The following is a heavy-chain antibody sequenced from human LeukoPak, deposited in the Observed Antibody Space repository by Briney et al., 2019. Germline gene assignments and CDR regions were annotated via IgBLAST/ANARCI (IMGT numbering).Heavy chain of an antibody. CDR2: IYSTGST. J-gene: IGHJ2*01. D-gene: IGHD5-18*01. CDR3: AAYSYGYVHWYFDL. Sequence: SETLSLTCSVSGGSGSSGGNYWSWIRQYPGKGLVWIGYIYSTGSTNYNPSLKSRVTISVDTSKNQFSLKLSSVTAADTAVYYCAAYSYGYVHWYFDLCGRGTLVTVSS. CDR1: GGSGSSGGNY. V-gene: IGHV4-31*03.